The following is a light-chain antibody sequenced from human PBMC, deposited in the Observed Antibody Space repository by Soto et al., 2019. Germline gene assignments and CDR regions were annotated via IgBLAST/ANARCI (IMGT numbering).Light chain of an antibody. Sequence: QYALTQPPSASGSPGQSVTIPCTRTSSDVGAYNFVSWYQQHPGKAPKLMIYEVNKRPSGVPDRFFGSKSGNTASLTVSGLQAEDEADYYCSSHAGSINLIFGGGTKLTV. V-gene: IGLV2-8*01. J-gene: IGLJ2*01. CDR3: SSHAGSINLI. CDR2: EVN. CDR1: SSDVGAYNF.